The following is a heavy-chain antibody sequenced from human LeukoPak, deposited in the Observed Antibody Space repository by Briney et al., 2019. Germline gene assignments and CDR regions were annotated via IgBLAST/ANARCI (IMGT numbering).Heavy chain of an antibody. J-gene: IGHJ4*02. CDR2: IIPILGIA. D-gene: IGHD5-12*01. CDR1: GGTFSSYA. CDR3: ARDLWWLRYIDY. Sequence: SVKVSCKASGGTFSSYAISWARQAPGQGLEWMGRIIPILGIANYAQKFQGRVTITADKSTSTAYMELSSLRSEDTAVYYCARDLWWLRYIDYWGQGTLVTVSS. V-gene: IGHV1-69*04.